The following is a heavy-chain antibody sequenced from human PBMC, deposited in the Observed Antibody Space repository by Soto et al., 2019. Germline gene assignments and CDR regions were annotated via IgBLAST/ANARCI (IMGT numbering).Heavy chain of an antibody. V-gene: IGHV3-30*03. CDR2: ISYDGSNK. J-gene: IGHJ4*02. Sequence: QVQLVESGGGVVQPGGSLRLSCAASGFTFSSYGMHWVRQAPGKGLEWVAVISYDGSNKYYADSVKGRFTISRDNSKNTLYLQMNSLRAEDTAVYYCAILSYGSSQPEFDYWGQGTLVTVSS. CDR1: GFTFSSYG. CDR3: AILSYGSSQPEFDY. D-gene: IGHD6-13*01.